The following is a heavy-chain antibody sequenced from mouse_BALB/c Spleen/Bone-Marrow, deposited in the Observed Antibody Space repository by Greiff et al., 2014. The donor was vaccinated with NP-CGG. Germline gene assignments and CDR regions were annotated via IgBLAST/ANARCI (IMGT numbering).Heavy chain of an antibody. CDR3: ARHRYDYDGAMDY. CDR2: INSDGGST. J-gene: IGHJ4*01. CDR1: EYEFPSHD. D-gene: IGHD2-4*01. V-gene: IGHV5-2*01. Sequence: DVHLVESGGGLVQPGESLKLSCESNEYEFPSHDMSWVRKTPEKRLELVAAINSDGGSTYYPDTMERRFIIYKDNTKKTLYLQMSSLRSEDTALYYCARHRYDYDGAMDYWGQGTSVTVSS.